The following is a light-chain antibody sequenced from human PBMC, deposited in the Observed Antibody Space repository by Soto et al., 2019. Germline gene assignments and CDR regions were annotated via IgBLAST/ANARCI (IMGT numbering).Light chain of an antibody. V-gene: IGKV3-15*01. CDR1: QSVRSN. J-gene: IGKJ1*01. CDR2: GAS. CDR3: QPYNSYSRT. Sequence: EVAMTQSPATLSVSPGERVTLSCRASQSVRSNLAWYQQKPGQSPRLLIYGASTRATGIPARFSGSGSGAEFTLTISSLQPDDSATYYCQPYNSYSRTFGQGTKVDIK.